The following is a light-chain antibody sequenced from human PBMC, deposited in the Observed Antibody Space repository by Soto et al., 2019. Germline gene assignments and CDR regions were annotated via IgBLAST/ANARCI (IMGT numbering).Light chain of an antibody. CDR1: QSVSSY. Sequence: EIVLTQSPVTLSLSPGERATLSCRASQSVSSYLAWYQHKPGQAPRLLIYDASSRATGIPDRFSGSGSGTDLTLAISSLEPEDFAVYYCQQRSNWPLTFGGGTKVDIK. J-gene: IGKJ4*01. CDR3: QQRSNWPLT. CDR2: DAS. V-gene: IGKV3-11*01.